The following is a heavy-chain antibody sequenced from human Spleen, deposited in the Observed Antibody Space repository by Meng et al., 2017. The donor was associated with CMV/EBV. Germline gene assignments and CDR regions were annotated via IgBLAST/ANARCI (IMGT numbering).Heavy chain of an antibody. CDR1: EVPFRSYG. J-gene: IGHJ4*02. Sequence: VQWLESVVCLLPAGGYLRLSCAAFEVPFRSYGMHWLRQAPGKGLEWVAFIRYDGSNKYYADSVKGRFTISRDNSKNTLYLQMNSLRAEDTAVYYCAKEYYFDYWGQGTLVTVSS. V-gene: IGHV3-30*02. CDR3: AKEYYFDY. CDR2: IRYDGSNK.